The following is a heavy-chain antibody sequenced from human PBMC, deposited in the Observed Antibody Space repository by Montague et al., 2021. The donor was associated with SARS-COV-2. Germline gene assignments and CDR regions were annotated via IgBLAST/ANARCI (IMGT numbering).Heavy chain of an antibody. D-gene: IGHD3-10*01. CDR2: AYYTGRS. CDR3: ARDTVYYGSATNYVDHFDM. CDR1: GGSITTNC. Sequence: SETLSLTCTVSGGSITTNCWSWVRQPPVKGREWVGNAYYTGRSNSSPSLQSRVCISVDTSKNPVSLKLHSVTAADTAMYYCARDTVYYGSATNYVDHFDMWGRGTMVPVSS. V-gene: IGHV4-59*01. J-gene: IGHJ3*02.